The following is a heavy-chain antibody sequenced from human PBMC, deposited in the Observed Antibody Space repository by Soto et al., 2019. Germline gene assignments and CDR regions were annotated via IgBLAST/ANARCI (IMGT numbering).Heavy chain of an antibody. CDR1: GGSISSSNW. CDR3: ARCIAAIGPIDY. D-gene: IGHD6-13*01. V-gene: IGHV4-4*02. J-gene: IGHJ4*02. CDR2: IYHSGST. Sequence: PSETLSLTCAVAGGSISSSNWWSWVRQPPGKGLEWIGEIYHSGSTNYNPSLKSRVTISVDKSKNQFSLKVSSVTAADTAVYYCARCIAAIGPIDYWGQGTLVTVSS.